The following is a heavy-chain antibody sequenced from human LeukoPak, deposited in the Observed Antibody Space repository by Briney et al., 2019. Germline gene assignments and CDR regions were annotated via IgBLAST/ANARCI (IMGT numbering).Heavy chain of an antibody. J-gene: IGHJ4*02. CDR2: INHSGST. Sequence: SETLSPTCAVYGGSFSGYYWSWIRQPPGKGLEWIGEINHSGSTNYNPSLKSRVTISVDTSKNQCSLKLSSVTAADTAVYYCARGALRSVVPAAPFDYWGQGTLVTVSS. V-gene: IGHV4-34*01. CDR3: ARGALRSVVPAAPFDY. CDR1: GGSFSGYY. D-gene: IGHD2-2*01.